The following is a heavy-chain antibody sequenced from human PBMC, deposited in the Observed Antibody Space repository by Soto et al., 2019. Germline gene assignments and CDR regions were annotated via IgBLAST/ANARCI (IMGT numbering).Heavy chain of an antibody. J-gene: IGHJ4*02. CDR2: INPSGGST. D-gene: IGHD3-22*01. Sequence: ASVKVSCKASGYTFTSYYMHWVRQAPGQGLEWMGIINPSGGSTSYAQKFQGRVTMTTDTFTSTAYMELRSLRSDDTAVYYCARERAYYYDSSGYLTYWGQGTLVTVSS. CDR1: GYTFTSYY. V-gene: IGHV1-46*01. CDR3: ARERAYYYDSSGYLTY.